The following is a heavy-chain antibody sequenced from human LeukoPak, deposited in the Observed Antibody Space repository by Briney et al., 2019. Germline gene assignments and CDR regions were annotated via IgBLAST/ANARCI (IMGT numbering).Heavy chain of an antibody. D-gene: IGHD3-3*01. CDR3: ARDEAIFGAGYYYGMDV. V-gene: IGHV4-31*03. J-gene: IGHJ6*02. Sequence: SETLSLTCTVSGGSINSGGHYWSWIRQHPGKGLEWIGYINYSGSTYYNSSLKSRVTISIDTSQNQFSLKLSSVTAADTAVYYCARDEAIFGAGYYYGMDVWGQGTTVTVSS. CDR1: GGSINSGGHY. CDR2: INYSGST.